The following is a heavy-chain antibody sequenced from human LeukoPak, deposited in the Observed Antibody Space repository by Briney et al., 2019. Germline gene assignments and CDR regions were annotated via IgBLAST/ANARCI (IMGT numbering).Heavy chain of an antibody. D-gene: IGHD1-26*01. J-gene: IGHJ3*02. CDR1: GYTFTSYG. CDR2: ISAYNGNT. Sequence: GASVKVSCKASGYTFTSYGISWVRQAPGQGLEWMGWISAYNGNTNYAQKLQGRVTMTRDTSISTAYMELSRLRSDDTAVYYCARVTRSGSYLNDAFDIWGQGTMVTVSS. CDR3: ARVTRSGSYLNDAFDI. V-gene: IGHV1-18*01.